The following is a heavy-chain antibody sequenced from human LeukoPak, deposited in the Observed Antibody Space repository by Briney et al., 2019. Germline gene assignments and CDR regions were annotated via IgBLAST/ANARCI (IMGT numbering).Heavy chain of an antibody. D-gene: IGHD3-10*01. Sequence: GPTLMQPTQTLTLTCNFSGFSLSTSGAGVGWIRQPPGKSLDWLAFIYWNDDTLYSPSLQIRLTITKYTSKNQVVLTMTNMNPVDAATYDCALRRKGSGSYDCINYWGQGTLVTVSS. CDR1: GFSLSTSGAG. CDR3: ALRRKGSGSYDCINY. J-gene: IGHJ4*02. CDR2: IYWNDDT. V-gene: IGHV2-5*01.